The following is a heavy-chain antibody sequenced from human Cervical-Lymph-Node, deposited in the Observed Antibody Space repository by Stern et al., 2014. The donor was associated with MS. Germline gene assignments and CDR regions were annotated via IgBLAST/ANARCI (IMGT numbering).Heavy chain of an antibody. CDR1: GFTFSSYS. CDR3: ARRYSSSLNWFDP. Sequence: EMQLVESGGGLVKPGGSLRLSCAASGFTFSSYSMNWVRQAPGKGLEWVSSISSSSSYIYYADSVKGRFTISRDNAKNSLYLQMNSLRAEDTAVYYCARRYSSSLNWFDPWGQGTLVTVSS. V-gene: IGHV3-21*01. J-gene: IGHJ5*02. CDR2: ISSSSSYI. D-gene: IGHD6-13*01.